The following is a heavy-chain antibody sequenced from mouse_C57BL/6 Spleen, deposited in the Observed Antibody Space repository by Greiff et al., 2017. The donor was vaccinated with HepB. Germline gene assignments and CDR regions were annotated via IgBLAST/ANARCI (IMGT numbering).Heavy chain of an antibody. CDR1: GYTFTNYW. Sequence: QVHVKQSGAELVRPGTSVKMSCKASGYTFTNYWIGWAKQRPGHGLEWIGDIYPGGGYTNYNEKFKGKATLTADKSSSTAYMQFSSLTSEDSAIYYCAREESNYWYFDVWGTGTTVTVSS. CDR2: IYPGGGYT. CDR3: AREESNYWYFDV. D-gene: IGHD2-5*01. V-gene: IGHV1-63*01. J-gene: IGHJ1*03.